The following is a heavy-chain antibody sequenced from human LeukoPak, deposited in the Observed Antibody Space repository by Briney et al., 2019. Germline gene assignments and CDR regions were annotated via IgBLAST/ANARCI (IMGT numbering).Heavy chain of an antibody. CDR3: ARDYDWALDF. CDR2: INHNGEAI. D-gene: IGHD3-9*01. Sequence: PGGSLRPSCAASGFPFSSRVMSWVRQAPGKGLEWIAYINHNGEAIYYPEFVKGRFIISRDNAKNTLFLQMNDLRDEDTAVYYCARDYDWALDFWGQGTRVTVSS. V-gene: IGHV3-48*02. CDR1: GFPFSSRV. J-gene: IGHJ4*02.